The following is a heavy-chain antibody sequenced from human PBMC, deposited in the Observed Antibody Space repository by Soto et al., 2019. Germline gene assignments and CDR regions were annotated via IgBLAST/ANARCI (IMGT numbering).Heavy chain of an antibody. CDR2: ISGSGGST. D-gene: IGHD3-16*02. Sequence: GMSWILQKTGKGVEGVAAISGSGGSTYYADSVKGRFTISRDNSKNTLYLQMNSLRAEDTAVYYCAKVRGVFSGMEFWGKGSTVTVIS. J-gene: IGHJ6*04. CDR3: AKVRGVFSGMEF. V-gene: IGHV3-23*01. CDR1: G.